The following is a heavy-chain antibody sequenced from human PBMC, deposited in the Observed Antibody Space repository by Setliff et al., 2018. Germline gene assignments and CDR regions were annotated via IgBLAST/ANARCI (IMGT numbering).Heavy chain of an antibody. CDR2: MNIDNGKT. Sequence: ASVKVSCKASGYSFTVYAMHWMRQAPGQRLEWMGWMNIDNGKTEYSQAFQARITMTRDTSISTAYMELSRLTSDDSAVYYCARAVSGYDYHYFDKWGQGTLVTVS. J-gene: IGHJ4*02. CDR1: GYSFTVYA. D-gene: IGHD5-12*01. V-gene: IGHV1-3*04. CDR3: ARAVSGYDYHYFDK.